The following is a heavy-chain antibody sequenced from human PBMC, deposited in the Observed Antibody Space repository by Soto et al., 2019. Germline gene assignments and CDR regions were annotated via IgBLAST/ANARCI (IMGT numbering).Heavy chain of an antibody. Sequence: QLQLQESGPGLVKPSETLSLTCTVSGGSISSSSYYWGWIRQPPGKGLEWIGSSYYSGSTSYNQARQSLATLTVDTTKNRFTLKLSAVAAADTAGYYCASRTTDGAASVDWGQGTLVTVSS. D-gene: IGHD3-10*01. CDR1: GGSISSSSYY. CDR3: ASRTTDGAASVD. V-gene: IGHV4-39*01. CDR2: SYYSGST. J-gene: IGHJ4*02.